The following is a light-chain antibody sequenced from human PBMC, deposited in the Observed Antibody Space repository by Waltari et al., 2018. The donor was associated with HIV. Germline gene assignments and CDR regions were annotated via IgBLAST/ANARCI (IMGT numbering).Light chain of an antibody. CDR3: CSYTSSGTLV. CDR2: EVS. J-gene: IGLJ2*01. V-gene: IGLV2-14*01. Sequence: QSALTQPASVSASPGQSITISCTGTSSDVGAYDYVSWYQYHPGKAPKLMISEVSSRPSWVSNRFAGSKSGHTASLTISGLQAEDEADYYCCSYTSSGTLVFGGGTKLTVL. CDR1: SSDVGAYDY.